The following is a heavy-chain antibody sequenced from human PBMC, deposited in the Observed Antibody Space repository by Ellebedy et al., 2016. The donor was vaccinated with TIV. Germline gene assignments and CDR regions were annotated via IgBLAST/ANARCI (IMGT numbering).Heavy chain of an antibody. CDR3: ARFRTYNYEISGSFLFDF. J-gene: IGHJ4*02. D-gene: IGHD3-22*01. CDR2: INPDDSDT. Sequence: GESLKISCQGSAYSFINYWIAWVRQTPGKGLEWVSLINPDDSDTKYSPSFRGQVTVSADESISTAFLEWTSLRASDSATYFCARFRTYNYEISGSFLFDFWGQGTLLTVSS. CDR1: AYSFINYW. V-gene: IGHV5-51*01.